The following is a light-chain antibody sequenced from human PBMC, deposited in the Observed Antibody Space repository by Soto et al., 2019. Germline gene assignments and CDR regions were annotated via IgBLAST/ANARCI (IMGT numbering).Light chain of an antibody. J-gene: IGKJ3*01. CDR3: QQDLRPPLT. CDR1: QSVDNY. Sequence: DIQMTQSPSSLSASVGDTVTLTCRASQSVDNYLKWYQQKPGKAPGLLIYAASTFQRGVPSRFSASGSGTDFTLRISSLQPVDLATYYGQQDLRPPLTFGPGTKVDIK. CDR2: AAS. V-gene: IGKV1-39*01.